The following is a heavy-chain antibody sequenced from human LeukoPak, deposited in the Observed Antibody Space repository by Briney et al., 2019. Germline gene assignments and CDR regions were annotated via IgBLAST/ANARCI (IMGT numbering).Heavy chain of an antibody. CDR1: GFTLSSYS. Sequence: GGSLRLSCAASGFTLSSYSMNWVRQAPGKGLEWVSSITSSSIYIYYADSVKGRFTVSRDNARNSLYLQMNSLRAEDTAVYYCARPRGSSGWYGDGFDIWGQGTMITVSP. V-gene: IGHV3-21*06. CDR3: ARPRGSSGWYGDGFDI. D-gene: IGHD6-19*01. J-gene: IGHJ3*02. CDR2: ITSSSIYI.